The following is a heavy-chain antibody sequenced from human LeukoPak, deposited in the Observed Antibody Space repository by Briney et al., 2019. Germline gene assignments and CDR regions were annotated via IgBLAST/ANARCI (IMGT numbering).Heavy chain of an antibody. D-gene: IGHD4-11*01. V-gene: IGHV3-74*01. CDR1: GFTFSSYW. CDR3: ARSSYSNGEANDY. Sequence: PGGSLRLSCAASGFTFSSYWMHWVRQAPGKGLVWVSRINSDGSSTSYADSGKGRFTISRDNAKNTLYLQMNSLRAEDTAVYYCARSSYSNGEANDYWGQGTLVTVSS. J-gene: IGHJ4*02. CDR2: INSDGSST.